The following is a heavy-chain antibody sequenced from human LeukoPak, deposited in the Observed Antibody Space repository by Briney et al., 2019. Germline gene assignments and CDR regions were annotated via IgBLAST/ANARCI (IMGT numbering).Heavy chain of an antibody. CDR2: INSDGSRT. D-gene: IGHD2-21*02. Sequence: GGSLRLSCAASGFTLGSYEMHWVRQVPGKGLVWVSRINSDGSRTGYADSVKGRFTISRDNAKNTLYLQMNSLRAEDTAIYYCARELPREVTLDYWGQGTLVTVSS. J-gene: IGHJ4*02. CDR1: GFTLGSYE. V-gene: IGHV3-74*01. CDR3: ARELPREVTLDY.